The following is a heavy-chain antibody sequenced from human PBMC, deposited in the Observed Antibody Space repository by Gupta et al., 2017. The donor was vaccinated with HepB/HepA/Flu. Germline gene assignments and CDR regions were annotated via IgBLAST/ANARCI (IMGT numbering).Heavy chain of an antibody. J-gene: IGHJ6*02. Sequence: EAQLVESGGALVQTGGSLGLSREGSGFIPWVRQFPGKGLVWVSRISGDGSYKQYADSVRGRFTISRDNAKNTVYLQMNSVRVDDTAVYYCARDFDWEGGAWGQGTTVTVSS. D-gene: IGHD3-9*01. V-gene: IGHV3-74*03. CDR1: GF. CDR2: ISGDGSYK. CDR3: ARDFDWEGGA.